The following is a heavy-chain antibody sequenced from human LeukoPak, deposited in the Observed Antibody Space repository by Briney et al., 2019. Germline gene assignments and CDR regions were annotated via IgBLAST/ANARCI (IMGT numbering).Heavy chain of an antibody. CDR1: GLTFSRFA. J-gene: IGHJ6*02. CDR2: ISDSGDTT. CDR3: AKDLSYGMDV. D-gene: IGHD3-9*01. V-gene: IGHV3-23*01. Sequence: GGSLRLSCAASGLTFSRFAMSWVRQASGKGLEWVSTISDSGDTTYYADSVKGRFSISRDNSKNTLYLQMKSLRAEDTALYYCAKDLSYGMDVWGQGTTVTVSS.